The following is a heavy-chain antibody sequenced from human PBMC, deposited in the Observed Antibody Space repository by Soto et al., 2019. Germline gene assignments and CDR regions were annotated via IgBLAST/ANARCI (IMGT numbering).Heavy chain of an antibody. J-gene: IGHJ4*02. CDR2: ISDGGST. Sequence: EMQLVESGGGLVQHGGSLRLSCEASGVTINNCFMTWVRQAPGKGLEWVSTISDGGSTYYADSVNGRFIFSRDSSRNTVYLQMNSLRAGDTAVYYCARDTLGGAYDFCHGGQGTLVTVSS. V-gene: IGHV3-66*01. CDR1: GVTINNCF. D-gene: IGHD3-3*01. CDR3: ARDTLGGAYDFCH.